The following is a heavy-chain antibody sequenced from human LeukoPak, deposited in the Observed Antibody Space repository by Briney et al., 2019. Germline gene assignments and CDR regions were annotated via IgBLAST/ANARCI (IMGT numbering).Heavy chain of an antibody. CDR1: AFTFNKYW. V-gene: IGHV3-23*01. CDR3: ARAPVTSCRGAYCYPFDY. D-gene: IGHD2-21*01. J-gene: IGHJ4*02. CDR2: TSSSDAGT. Sequence: GKSLRLSCAASAFTFNKYWMTWVRQAPGKGLEWVSATSSSDAGTYHADSVRGRFTISRDNSKNTLYLQMNSLRVEDAAVYYCARAPVTSCRGAYCYPFDYWGQGTLVTVSS.